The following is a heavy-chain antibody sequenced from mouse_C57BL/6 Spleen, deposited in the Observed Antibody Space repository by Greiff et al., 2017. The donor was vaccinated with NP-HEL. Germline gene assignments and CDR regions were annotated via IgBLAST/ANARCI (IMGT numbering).Heavy chain of an antibody. Sequence: DVKLVESGGGLVQSGRSLRLSCATSGFTFSDFYMEWVRQAPGKGLEWIAASRNKANDYTTEYSASVKGRFIVSRDTSQSILYLQMNALRAEDTAIYYCARGHYGNWFAYWGQGTLVTVSA. CDR3: ARGHYGNWFAY. D-gene: IGHD2-1*01. CDR2: SRNKANDYTT. CDR1: GFTFSDFY. J-gene: IGHJ3*01. V-gene: IGHV7-1*01.